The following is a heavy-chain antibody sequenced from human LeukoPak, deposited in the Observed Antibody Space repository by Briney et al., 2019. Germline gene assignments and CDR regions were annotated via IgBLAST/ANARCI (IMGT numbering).Heavy chain of an antibody. D-gene: IGHD4-17*01. V-gene: IGHV3-9*01. J-gene: IGHJ4*02. CDR2: ISWNSGSI. Sequence: GRSLRLSCAATGFTFDDYAMYWVRQAPGKGLEWVSGISWNSGSICYADSVKGRFTISRDNAKDSLYLQMNSLRAEDTALYYCAKANHYGDYLDYWGQGTLVTVSS. CDR1: GFTFDDYA. CDR3: AKANHYGDYLDY.